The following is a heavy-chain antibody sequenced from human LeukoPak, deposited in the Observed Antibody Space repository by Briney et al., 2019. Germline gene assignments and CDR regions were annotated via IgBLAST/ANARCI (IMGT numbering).Heavy chain of an antibody. D-gene: IGHD6-6*01. Sequence: GPVKVSCKASGYTFTSYFMHWVRQAPGQGLEWMGIINPSGGSTSYAQKFQGRVTMTRDTSTSTVYMELSSLRSEDTAVYYCARTAGRTFDYWGQGTLVTVSS. V-gene: IGHV1-46*01. CDR1: GYTFTSYF. CDR2: INPSGGST. CDR3: ARTAGRTFDY. J-gene: IGHJ4*02.